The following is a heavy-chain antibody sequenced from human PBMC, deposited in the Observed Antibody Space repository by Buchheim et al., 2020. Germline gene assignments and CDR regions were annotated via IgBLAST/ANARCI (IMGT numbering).Heavy chain of an antibody. V-gene: IGHV3-7*01. CDR1: GFTFSTYW. J-gene: IGHJ4*02. D-gene: IGHD2-21*02. CDR3: ARGLSVVTARDYFDS. CDR2: IKKDESEK. Sequence: EVQLVESGGDLVQPGKSLRLSCAASGFTFSTYWMSWVRQAPGKGLEWVANIKKDESEKYYVDSVEGRFTISGDNAKNTLYLQMNSLTADDTGVYYCARGLSVVTARDYFDSWGQGT.